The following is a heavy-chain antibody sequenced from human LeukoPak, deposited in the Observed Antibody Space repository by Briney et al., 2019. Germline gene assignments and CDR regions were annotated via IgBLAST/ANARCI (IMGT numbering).Heavy chain of an antibody. D-gene: IGHD1-14*01. V-gene: IGHV3-30*18. CDR2: ISYDGSNK. J-gene: IGHJ4*02. CDR1: GFTFSSYG. CDR3: AKDEGGIGNRPLYYFDY. Sequence: VRSLRLSCAASGFTFSSYGMHWVRQAPGEGLGRVAVISYDGSNKYYADSVKGRFTISRDNSKNTLYLQMNSLRAEDTAVYYCAKDEGGIGNRPLYYFDYWGQGTLVTVSS.